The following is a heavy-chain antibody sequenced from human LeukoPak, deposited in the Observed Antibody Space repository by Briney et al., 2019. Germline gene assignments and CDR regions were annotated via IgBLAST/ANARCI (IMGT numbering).Heavy chain of an antibody. CDR3: VKATGSQPRAGAFDF. V-gene: IGHV3-9*01. J-gene: IGHJ3*01. Sequence: PGRPLRLSCVSSGFTFDDHAMNWVRQAPGKGLEWVAGISWNSGRIGYADSVKGRFTISRDNTKNSLDLQMTGLRSEDTALYYCVKATGSQPRAGAFDFWGQGTSVTVSS. CDR1: GFTFDDHA. D-gene: IGHD1-26*01. CDR2: ISWNSGRI.